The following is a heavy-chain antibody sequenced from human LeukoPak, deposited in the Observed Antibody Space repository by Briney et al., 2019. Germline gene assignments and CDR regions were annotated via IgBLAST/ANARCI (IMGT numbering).Heavy chain of an antibody. D-gene: IGHD1/OR15-1a*01. CDR1: GYRFNTYW. J-gene: IGHJ4*02. V-gene: IGHV5-51*01. CDR3: ATSESQTKFDF. CDR2: IFPGDSDT. Sequence: GESLKISCKGSGYRFNTYWIGWVRHMPGKGLEWMGIIFPGDSDTIYNPSFQGQVTISADKSINTAYLQWSSLKASDTAMYYCATSESQTKFDFWGQGTLVTVSS.